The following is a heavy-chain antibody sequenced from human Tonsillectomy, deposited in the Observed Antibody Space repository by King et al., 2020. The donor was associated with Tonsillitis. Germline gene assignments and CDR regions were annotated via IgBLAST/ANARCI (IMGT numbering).Heavy chain of an antibody. D-gene: IGHD3-22*01. J-gene: IGHJ4*02. V-gene: IGHV1-69*06. Sequence: VQLVQSGAEVKKPGSSVKVSCKASGGTFSSHAITWVRQAPGQGFEWMGRIIPIIGAGNYAQKFKGRVTITADKSTSTVYMELSSLRSEDTAMYYCARGLYDSSGFTLGFWGQGTLVTVSS. CDR2: IIPIIGAG. CDR1: GGTFSSHA. CDR3: ARGLYDSSGFTLGF.